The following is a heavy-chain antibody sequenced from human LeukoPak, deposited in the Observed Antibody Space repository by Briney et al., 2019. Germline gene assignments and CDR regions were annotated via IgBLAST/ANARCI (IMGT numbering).Heavy chain of an antibody. J-gene: IGHJ4*02. V-gene: IGHV3-30*18. CDR3: AKEWDGSYYPWAFDY. CDR2: ISYDGSNK. D-gene: IGHD1-26*01. CDR1: GFTFRNYG. Sequence: GSLRLSCAASGFTFRNYGMHWVRQAPGKGLEWVAVISYDGSNKYYADSVKGRFTISRDNSKNTLYLQMNSLRAEDTAVYYCAKEWDGSYYPWAFDYWGQGTLVTVSS.